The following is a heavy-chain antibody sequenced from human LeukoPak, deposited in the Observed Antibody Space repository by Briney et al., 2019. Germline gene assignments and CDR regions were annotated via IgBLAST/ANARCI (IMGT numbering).Heavy chain of an antibody. J-gene: IGHJ4*02. CDR1: GFTVSSNY. CDR3: AKDSSSSGFDY. CDR2: IYSGGST. Sequence: GGSLRLSCAASGFTVSSNYMSWVRHAPGKGLEWVSVIYSGGSTYYADSVKGRFTISRDNSKNTLYLQMNGLRAEDTAVYYCAKDSSSSGFDYWGQGTLVTVSS. D-gene: IGHD6-6*01. V-gene: IGHV3-53*01.